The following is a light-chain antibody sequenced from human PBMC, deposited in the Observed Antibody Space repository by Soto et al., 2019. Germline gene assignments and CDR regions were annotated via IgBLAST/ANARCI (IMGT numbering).Light chain of an antibody. V-gene: IGLV2-14*03. CDR1: SSDVGGYNY. CDR2: DVS. CDR3: SSYTSSNTPI. Sequence: QSAVTQPASVSGSPGQSITISCTGTSSDVGGYNYVSWYQQHPGKVPRLMIYDVSNRPSGVSNRFSGSKSGNTASLTISGLQAEDEADYYCSSYTSSNTPIFGGGTKLTVL. J-gene: IGLJ2*01.